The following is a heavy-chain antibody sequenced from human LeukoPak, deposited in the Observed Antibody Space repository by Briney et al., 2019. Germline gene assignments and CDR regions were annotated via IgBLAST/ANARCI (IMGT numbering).Heavy chain of an antibody. J-gene: IGHJ4*02. CDR3: ASHATKVTSGWYPS. D-gene: IGHD6-19*01. V-gene: IGHV4-61*02. Sequence: SQTLSLTCTVSGGSISSGSYYWSWIRQPAGKGLEWIGRIYTCGSTNYNPSLKSRVTISVDTSKNQFSLKLSSVTAADTAVYYCASHATKVTSGWYPSWGQGTLVTVSS. CDR1: GGSISSGSYY. CDR2: IYTCGST.